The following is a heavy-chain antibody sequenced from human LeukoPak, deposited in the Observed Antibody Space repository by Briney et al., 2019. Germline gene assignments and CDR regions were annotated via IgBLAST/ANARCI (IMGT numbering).Heavy chain of an antibody. J-gene: IGHJ4*02. V-gene: IGHV3-66*01. Sequence: PGGSLRLSCAASGFTVSNNDMTWVRQAPGKGLQWVSGLYSGGSTTYADSVKGRFSISRDNLKNTLYPQMNSLRAEDTAVYYCARAFQYGSGTYPYSLWGQGTLVTVSS. CDR3: ARAFQYGSGTYPYSL. CDR1: GFTVSNND. CDR2: LYSGGST. D-gene: IGHD3-10*01.